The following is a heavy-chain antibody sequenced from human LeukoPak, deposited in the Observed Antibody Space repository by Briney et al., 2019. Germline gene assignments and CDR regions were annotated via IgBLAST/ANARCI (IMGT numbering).Heavy chain of an antibody. Sequence: GGSLRLSCAASGFNVSSNYMSWVRQAPGKGLEWVSVIYTGGSTHYADSVKGRFTISRDNSKNTLYLQMNSLRAEDTAVYYCARDKLLRWNNWFDPWGQGTLVTVSS. D-gene: IGHD4-23*01. CDR3: ARDKLLRWNNWFDP. J-gene: IGHJ5*02. CDR1: GFNVSSNY. CDR2: IYTGGST. V-gene: IGHV3-66*01.